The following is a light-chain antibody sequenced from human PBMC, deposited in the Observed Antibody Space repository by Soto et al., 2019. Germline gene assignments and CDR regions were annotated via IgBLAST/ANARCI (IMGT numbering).Light chain of an antibody. J-gene: IGLJ3*02. CDR3: QSYDSFLSGRV. CDR1: SSNIGAGYG. V-gene: IGLV1-40*01. CDR2: ANS. Sequence: QSVLTQPPSVSGAPGQRVTISCTGSSSNIGAGYGVHWYQQLPGTAPKLLIYANSNRPSGVPDRFSGSKSGTSASLAITGLQAEAEADYYCQSYDSFLSGRVFGGGTKLTVL.